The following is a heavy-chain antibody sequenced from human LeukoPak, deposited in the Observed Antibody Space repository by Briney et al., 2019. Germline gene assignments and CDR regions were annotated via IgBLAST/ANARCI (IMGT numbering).Heavy chain of an antibody. D-gene: IGHD3-22*01. J-gene: IGHJ4*02. V-gene: IGHV3-30-3*01. CDR2: ISYDGSNK. Sequence: GGSLRLSCAASGFTFSSYAMHWVRQAPGKGLEWVAVISYDGSNKYYADSVKGRFTISRDNSKNTLYLQMNSLRAEDTAVYYCAKGEYYYDSSGYRLFDYWGQGTLVTVSS. CDR1: GFTFSSYA. CDR3: AKGEYYYDSSGYRLFDY.